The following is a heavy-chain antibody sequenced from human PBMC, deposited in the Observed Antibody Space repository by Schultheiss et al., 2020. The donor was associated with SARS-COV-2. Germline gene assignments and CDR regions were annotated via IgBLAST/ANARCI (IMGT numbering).Heavy chain of an antibody. J-gene: IGHJ4*02. D-gene: IGHD5-18*01. CDR2: ISGSAVST. CDR1: GFTFSSCA. V-gene: IGHV3-23*01. Sequence: GESLKISCEASGFTFSSCAMSWVRQAPGKGLEWVSSISGSAVSTYYADSVKGRFTISRDNSENTLYLQMNRLRAEDTAIYYCTKDSWIQLWSEDDYWGQGTLVTVSS. CDR3: TKDSWIQLWSEDDY.